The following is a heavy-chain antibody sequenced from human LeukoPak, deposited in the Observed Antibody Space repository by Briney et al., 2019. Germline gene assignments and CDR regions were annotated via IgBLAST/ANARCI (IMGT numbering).Heavy chain of an antibody. CDR2: INHSGST. Sequence: SETLSLTCAVYGGSFSGYYWSWIRQPPGKGLEWIGEINHSGSTNYNPSLKSRVTISVDTSKNQFSLKLSSVTAADTAVYYCARGRRVWGSYRPPDAFDIWGQGTMVTVSS. CDR3: ARGRRVWGSYRPPDAFDI. CDR1: GGSFSGYY. J-gene: IGHJ3*02. V-gene: IGHV4-34*01. D-gene: IGHD3-16*02.